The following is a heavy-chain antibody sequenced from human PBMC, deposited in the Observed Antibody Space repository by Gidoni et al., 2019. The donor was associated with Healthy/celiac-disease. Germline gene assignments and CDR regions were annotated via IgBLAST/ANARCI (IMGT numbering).Heavy chain of an antibody. D-gene: IGHD3-9*01. Sequence: QVQLQESGPGLVKPSETLSLTCTVSGGSISSYYWSWIRQPPGTVLEWIGYIYYSGSTNYNPSLKSRVTISVDTSKNQFSLKLSSMTAADTAVYYCARAPMRNNVLRYFDWLPESRGTSYYFDYWGQGTLVTVSS. CDR3: ARAPMRNNVLRYFDWLPESRGTSYYFDY. V-gene: IGHV4-59*01. CDR2: IYYSGST. CDR1: GGSISSYY. J-gene: IGHJ4*02.